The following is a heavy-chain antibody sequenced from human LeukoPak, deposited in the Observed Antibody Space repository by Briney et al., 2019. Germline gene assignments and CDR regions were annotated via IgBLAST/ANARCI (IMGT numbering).Heavy chain of an antibody. J-gene: IGHJ4*02. Sequence: PGRSLRLSCAASGFTFSRYGMHWVRQAPGKGLEWVAVIWYDGSNKYYADSVKGRFTISRDNSKNTLYLQMNSLRAEDTAVYYCAKGSHYYDSSGYYILDYWGQGTLVTVSS. D-gene: IGHD3-22*01. V-gene: IGHV3-33*06. CDR2: IWYDGSNK. CDR1: GFTFSRYG. CDR3: AKGSHYYDSSGYYILDY.